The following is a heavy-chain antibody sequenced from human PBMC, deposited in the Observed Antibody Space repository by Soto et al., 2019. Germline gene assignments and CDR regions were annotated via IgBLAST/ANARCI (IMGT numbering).Heavy chain of an antibody. Sequence: PSETLSLTCTVSGGSTSSYYWSWIRQPPGKGLEWIGYIYYSGSTNYNPSLKSRVTISVDRSKNQFSLKLSSVTAADTAVYYCARVRGGQQLGYFDYWGQGTLVTVSS. CDR2: IYYSGST. CDR1: GGSTSSYY. V-gene: IGHV4-59*12. J-gene: IGHJ4*02. D-gene: IGHD6-13*01. CDR3: ARVRGGQQLGYFDY.